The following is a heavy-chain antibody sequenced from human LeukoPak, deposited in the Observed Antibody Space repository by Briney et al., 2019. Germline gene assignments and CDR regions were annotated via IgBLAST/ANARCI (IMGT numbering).Heavy chain of an antibody. J-gene: IGHJ6*02. V-gene: IGHV3-23*01. CDR2: ISGSGGST. Sequence: GGSLRLSCAASGFTFSSYAMSWVRQAPGKGLEWVSAISGSGGSTYYADSVKGRFTISRDNSKNTLYLQMNSLRAEDTAVYYCAKEGFGELSYYYYYGMDVWGQGTTVTVSS. D-gene: IGHD3-10*01. CDR1: GFTFSSYA. CDR3: AKEGFGELSYYYYYGMDV.